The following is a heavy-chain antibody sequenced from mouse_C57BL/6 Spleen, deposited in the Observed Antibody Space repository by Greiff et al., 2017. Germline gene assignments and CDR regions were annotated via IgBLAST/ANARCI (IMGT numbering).Heavy chain of an antibody. CDR3: ARTYYGNLYYFDY. Sequence: EVQRVESGGGLVKPGGSLKLSCAASGFTFSSYTMSWVRQTPEKRLEWVATISGGGGNTYYPDSVKGRFTISRDNAKNTLYLQMSSLRSEDTALYYCARTYYGNLYYFDYWGQGTTLTVSS. D-gene: IGHD2-10*01. V-gene: IGHV5-9*01. CDR1: GFTFSSYT. CDR2: ISGGGGNT. J-gene: IGHJ2*01.